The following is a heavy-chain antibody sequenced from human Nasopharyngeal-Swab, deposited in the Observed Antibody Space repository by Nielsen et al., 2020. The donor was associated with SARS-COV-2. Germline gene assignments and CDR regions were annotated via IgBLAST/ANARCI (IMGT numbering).Heavy chain of an antibody. CDR1: GFTFSSYW. CDR2: INSDGSST. D-gene: IGHD4-17*01. Sequence: GGSLRLSCAASGFTFSSYWMHWVRQAPGKGLVWVSRINSDGSSTSYADSVKGRFTTSRDNAKNTLYLQMNSLRAEDTAVYYCARDRNGDYGDYWGQGTLVTVSS. CDR3: ARDRNGDYGDY. V-gene: IGHV3-74*01. J-gene: IGHJ4*02.